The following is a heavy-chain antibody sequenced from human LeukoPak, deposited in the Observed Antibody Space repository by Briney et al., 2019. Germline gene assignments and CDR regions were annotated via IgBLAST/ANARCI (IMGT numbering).Heavy chain of an antibody. CDR3: ARPRGSNDAFDI. CDR2: INSDGTST. D-gene: IGHD3-10*01. V-gene: IGHV3-74*01. J-gene: IGHJ3*02. Sequence: GGSLRLSCAASRFTFSFYWMDWVRQAPGKGLVWVSRINSDGTSTTYADFVKGRLTISRDNAKNTLYLQMSSLRAEDTAVYYCARPRGSNDAFDIWGQGTMVTVSP. CDR1: RFTFSFYW.